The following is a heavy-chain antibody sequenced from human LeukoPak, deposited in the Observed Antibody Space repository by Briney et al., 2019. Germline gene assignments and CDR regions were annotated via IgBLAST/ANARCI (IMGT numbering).Heavy chain of an antibody. J-gene: IGHJ4*02. CDR1: GGSFSGYY. V-gene: IGHV4-34*01. CDR3: ARGVNPDY. Sequence: SETLSLTCAVYGGSFSGYYWSWIRQPPGKGLEWIGEINHSGSTNYNPSLESRVTISVDTSKNQFSLKLSSVTAADTAVYYCARGVNPDYWGQGTLVTVSS. D-gene: IGHD4-11*01. CDR2: INHSGST.